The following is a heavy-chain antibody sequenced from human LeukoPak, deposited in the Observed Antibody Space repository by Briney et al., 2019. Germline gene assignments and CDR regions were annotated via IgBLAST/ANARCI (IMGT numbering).Heavy chain of an antibody. CDR2: IYYSGST. CDR3: ESPRDTGDY. CDR1: GGSISSSSYY. J-gene: IGHJ4*02. Sequence: SETLSLTCTVSGGSISSSSYYWGWIRQPPGKGLEWIGSIYYSGSTYYNPSLKSRVTISVDTSKNQSSLTVSSVTAADTAVYYCESPRDTGDYWGQGTLVTVSS. D-gene: IGHD3-10*01. V-gene: IGHV4-39*01.